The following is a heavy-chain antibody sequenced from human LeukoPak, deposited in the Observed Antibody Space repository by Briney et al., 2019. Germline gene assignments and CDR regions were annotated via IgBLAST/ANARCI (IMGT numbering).Heavy chain of an antibody. J-gene: IGHJ4*02. V-gene: IGHV3-23*01. CDR3: AKSDSSGYYYVY. D-gene: IGHD3-22*01. CDR1: EFTFSNYA. CDR2: INGNGQST. Sequence: GGSLRLSCAASEFTFSNYAMSWVRQAPGKGLEWVSSINGNGQSTNYAGSVKGRFTISRDNSKNTLYLQMNSLRAEDTAVYYCAKSDSSGYYYVYWGQGTLVTVSS.